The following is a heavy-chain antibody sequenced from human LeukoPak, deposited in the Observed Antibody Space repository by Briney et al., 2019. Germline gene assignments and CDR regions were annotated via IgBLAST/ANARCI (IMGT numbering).Heavy chain of an antibody. J-gene: IGHJ4*02. CDR3: TTAPTRGWLPYFDY. V-gene: IGHV3-23*01. D-gene: IGHD5-12*01. CDR2: ISGSGGST. CDR1: GFTFSSYA. Sequence: GGSLGLSCAASGFTFSSYAMSWVRQAPGKGLEWVSAISGSGGSTYYADSVKGRFTISRDNSKNTLYLQMNSLRAEDTAVYYCTTAPTRGWLPYFDYWGQGTVVTVSS.